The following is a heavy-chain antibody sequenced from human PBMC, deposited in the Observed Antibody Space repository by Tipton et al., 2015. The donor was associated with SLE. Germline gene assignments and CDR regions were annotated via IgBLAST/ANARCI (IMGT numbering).Heavy chain of an antibody. J-gene: IGHJ3*01. Sequence: TLSLTCTVSGGSISSHYWTWIRQPPGKELEWIGHIYYTGTTNYSPSLKSRLTIAVDTSKNQFSLKLSSVTAADTAVYYCAREMEGLLVVAAAGSPFDVWGQGTMVTVSS. V-gene: IGHV4-59*11. CDR2: IYYTGTT. CDR1: GGSISSHY. CDR3: AREMEGLLVVAAAGSPFDV. D-gene: IGHD2-15*01.